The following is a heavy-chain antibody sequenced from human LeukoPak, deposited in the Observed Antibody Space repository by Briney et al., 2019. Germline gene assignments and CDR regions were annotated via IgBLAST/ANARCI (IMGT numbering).Heavy chain of an antibody. CDR2: MWYVGSDD. V-gene: IGHV3-33*01. CDR1: GFTFSSYG. Sequence: GRSPRLSCAASGFTFSSYGMHWGRQAPGKGLEWVAVMWYVGSDDYYADSVKGRFTISRDNSKNTLHMQMNSLRDEDTAVYYCARDVHGSGWYGLAYCGHRIPVTVSS. CDR3: ARDVHGSGWYGLAY. D-gene: IGHD6-19*01. J-gene: IGHJ6*01.